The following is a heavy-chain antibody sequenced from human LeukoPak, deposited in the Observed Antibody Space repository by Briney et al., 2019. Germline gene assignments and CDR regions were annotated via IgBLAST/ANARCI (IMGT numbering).Heavy chain of an antibody. D-gene: IGHD1-14*01. V-gene: IGHV1-3*01. CDR1: GYTFTSYA. CDR3: ARRTGADAFDI. Sequence: ASVKVSCKASGYTFTSYAMHWVRQAPGQRLEWMGWINAGNGNTKYSQKFQGRVTITGDTSASTAYMELSSLRSEDTAVYYCARRTGADAFDIWGQGTMVTVSS. CDR2: INAGNGNT. J-gene: IGHJ3*02.